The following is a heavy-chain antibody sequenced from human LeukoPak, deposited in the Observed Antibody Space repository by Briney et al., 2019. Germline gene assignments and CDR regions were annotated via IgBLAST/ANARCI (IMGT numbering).Heavy chain of an antibody. CDR1: AFXFSTYA. Sequence: GGSLRLSCAASAFXFSTYAMHWVRQAPGKGLEWVAVISYDGRNKYYADSVKGRFTISRDNSKNTVYLEMNSLRAEDTAVYYCAKVGSSSQASPLYWGQGTLVTVSS. D-gene: IGHD6-13*01. J-gene: IGHJ4*02. V-gene: IGHV3-30*04. CDR3: AKVGSSSQASPLY. CDR2: ISYDGRNK.